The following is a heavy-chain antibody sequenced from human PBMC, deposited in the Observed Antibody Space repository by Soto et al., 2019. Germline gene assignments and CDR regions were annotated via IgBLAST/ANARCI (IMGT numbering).Heavy chain of an antibody. V-gene: IGHV1-2*04. CDR2: INPNSGGT. CDR3: ARGLSTIFGAVLGNWFDP. CDR1: GYTFTGYY. D-gene: IGHD3-3*01. Sequence: ASVKVSCKASGYTFTGYYMHWVRQAPGQGLEWMGWINPNSGGTNYAQKFQGWVTMTRDTSISTAYMELSRLRSDDTAVYYCARGLSTIFGAVLGNWFDPWGQGTLVTVYS. J-gene: IGHJ5*02.